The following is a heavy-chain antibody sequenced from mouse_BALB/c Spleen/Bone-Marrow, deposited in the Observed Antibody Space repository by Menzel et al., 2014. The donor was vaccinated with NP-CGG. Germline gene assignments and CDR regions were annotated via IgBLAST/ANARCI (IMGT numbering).Heavy chain of an antibody. D-gene: IGHD2-4*01. CDR1: GYTFTSYW. CDR2: INPSTGYT. V-gene: IGHV1-7*01. CDR3: ARSGDYGGFDY. J-gene: IGHJ2*01. Sequence: VQLQQSGAELAKPGASVKMSCKASGYTFTSYWMHWVKQRPGQGLEWIGYINPSTGYTEYNQKFKDMATLTADKSSSTAYMQLSSLTSEDSAVYYRARSGDYGGFDYWGQGTTLTVSS.